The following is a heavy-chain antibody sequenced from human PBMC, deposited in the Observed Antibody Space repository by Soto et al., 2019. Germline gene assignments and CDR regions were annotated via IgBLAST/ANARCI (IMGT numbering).Heavy chain of an antibody. CDR1: GFSLRDHA. V-gene: IGHV3-23*01. D-gene: IGHD3-10*01. Sequence: LQSGGGVVQPGESLRLSCAASGFSLRDHALSWVRQAAGGGLEWVSGISGSEDRTNYADFVRGRFIISKDRAKNTLYLDMSGLRVDDTAVYFCGRTYTGGWAQGTLVTVSS. J-gene: IGHJ4*02. CDR3: GRTYTGG. CDR2: ISGSEDRT.